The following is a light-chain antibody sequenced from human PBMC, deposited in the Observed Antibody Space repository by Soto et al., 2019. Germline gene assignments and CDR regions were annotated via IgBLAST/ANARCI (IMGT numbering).Light chain of an antibody. CDR3: QSFDSSLSGWV. CDR1: SSNIGAGYP. CDR2: GNT. Sequence: QSVLTQPPSVSGAPGQRVTVSCIGNSSNIGAGYPVHWYQQTPGKAPKLLIYGNTNRPSGVPDRFSGSNSGTSASLAIPGLQAEDEADYYCQSFDSSLSGWVFGGGTKVTVL. J-gene: IGLJ3*02. V-gene: IGLV1-40*01.